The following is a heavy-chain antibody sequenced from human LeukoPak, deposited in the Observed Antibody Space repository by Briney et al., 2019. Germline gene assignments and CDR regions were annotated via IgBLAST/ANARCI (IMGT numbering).Heavy chain of an antibody. J-gene: IGHJ4*02. D-gene: IGHD6-19*01. V-gene: IGHV4-39*07. CDR1: GGSISSSSYY. CDR2: IYYSGST. Sequence: PSETLSLTCTVSGGSISSSSYYWGWIRQPPGKGPEWIGSIYYSGSTYYNPSLKSRVTISVDTSKNQFSLKLSSVTAADTAVYYCARDRSGWYDYWGQGTLVTVSS. CDR3: ARDRSGWYDY.